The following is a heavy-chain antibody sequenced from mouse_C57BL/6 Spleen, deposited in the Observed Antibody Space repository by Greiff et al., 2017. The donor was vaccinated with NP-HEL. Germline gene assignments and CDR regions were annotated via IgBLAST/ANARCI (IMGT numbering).Heavy chain of an antibody. J-gene: IGHJ4*01. CDR3: EGKGVYAMDY. CDR1: GYAFTSYW. CDR2: IYPGDGDT. V-gene: IGHV1-80*01. Sequence: QVQLQQSGAELVKPGASVKISCKASGYAFTSYWMNWVKQRPGKGLEWIGKIYPGDGDTNYNGKFKGKATLTADTSSSTAYMQLSSLTSEDSAVCCCEGKGVYAMDYWGQGTSVTVSS.